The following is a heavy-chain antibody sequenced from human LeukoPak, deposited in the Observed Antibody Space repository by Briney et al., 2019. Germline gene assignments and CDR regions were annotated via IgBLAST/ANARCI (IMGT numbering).Heavy chain of an antibody. CDR1: GLSFSNYW. J-gene: IGHJ4*02. D-gene: IGHD3-10*02. CDR2: TNLHGTAV. V-gene: IGHV3-74*01. CDR3: ASAYTYVRLGDH. Sequence: GGSLRLSCAVSGLSFSNYWMHWVRQAPGKGLVWVARTNLHGTAVDYADPVKGRFTISRDNSKNMLCLQMNSLRVEDTAVYYCASAYTYVRLGDHWGQGTLVTVSP.